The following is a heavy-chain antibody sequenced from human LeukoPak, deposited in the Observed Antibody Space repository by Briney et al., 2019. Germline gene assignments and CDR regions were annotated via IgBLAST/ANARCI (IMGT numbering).Heavy chain of an antibody. V-gene: IGHV3-30*18. D-gene: IGHD1-26*01. CDR2: ISYDGSNK. Sequence: PGRSLRLSYAASGVAFSSYGMHWVRQAPGKGLEWVAVISYDGSNKYYADSVKGRFTISRDNSKNTLYLQMNSLRAEDTAVYYCAKDNGRWELLLDYWGQGTLVTVSS. CDR1: GVAFSSYG. CDR3: AKDNGRWELLLDY. J-gene: IGHJ4*02.